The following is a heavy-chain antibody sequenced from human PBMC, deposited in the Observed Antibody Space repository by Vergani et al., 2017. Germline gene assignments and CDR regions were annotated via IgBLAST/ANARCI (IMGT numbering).Heavy chain of an antibody. CDR2: IIPILGIA. D-gene: IGHD1-26*01. J-gene: IGHJ3*02. Sequence: QVQLVQSGAEVKKPGSSVKVSCKASGGTFSSYTISWVRQAPGQGLEWMGRIIPILGIANYAQKFQGRVTITADKSTSTAYMELSSLRSEDTAVYYCARDPIVGATRNAFDIWGQGTMVTVSS. V-gene: IGHV1-69*08. CDR1: GGTFSSYT. CDR3: ARDPIVGATRNAFDI.